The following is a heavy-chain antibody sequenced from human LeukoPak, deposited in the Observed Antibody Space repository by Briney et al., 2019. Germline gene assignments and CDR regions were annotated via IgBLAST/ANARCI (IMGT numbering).Heavy chain of an antibody. J-gene: IGHJ4*02. V-gene: IGHV4-34*01. CDR1: GGSFSGYY. D-gene: IGHD2-8*01. Sequence: SETLSLTCAVYGGSFSGYYWSWIRQLPGKGLEWIGEINHSGSTNYNPSLKSRVTISVDTSKNQFSLKLSSVTAADTAVYYCARRPRMATRNFDYWGQGTLVTVSS. CDR3: ARRPRMATRNFDY. CDR2: INHSGST.